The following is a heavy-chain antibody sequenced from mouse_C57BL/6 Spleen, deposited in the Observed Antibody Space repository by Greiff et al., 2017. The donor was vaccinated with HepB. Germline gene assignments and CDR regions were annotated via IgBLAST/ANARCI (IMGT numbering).Heavy chain of an antibody. CDR1: GFNIKDYY. V-gene: IGHV14-1*01. D-gene: IGHD1-1*01. CDR3: TTAYYYGSSFDY. Sequence: VQLQQSGAELVRPGASVKLSCTASGFNIKDYYMHWVKQRPEQGLEWIGRIDPEDGDTEYAPKFPGKATMTADTSSNTAYLQLSSLTSEDTAVYYCTTAYYYGSSFDYWGQGTTLTVSS. CDR2: IDPEDGDT. J-gene: IGHJ2*01.